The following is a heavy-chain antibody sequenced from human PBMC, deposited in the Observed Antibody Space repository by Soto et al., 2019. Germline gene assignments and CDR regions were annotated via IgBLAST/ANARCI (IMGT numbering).Heavy chain of an antibody. Sequence: EVQLVESGGGLVQPGGSLRLSCAASGFTFSSYWMSWVRQAPGKGLEWVANIKQDGSEKYYVDSVKGRFTISRDNAKNSLYLQMNNMRAEDTAVYYCARLLLGYSYAGQVDYWGQGTLVTVSS. CDR2: IKQDGSEK. CDR3: ARLLLGYSYAGQVDY. D-gene: IGHD5-18*01. CDR1: GFTFSSYW. J-gene: IGHJ4*02. V-gene: IGHV3-7*01.